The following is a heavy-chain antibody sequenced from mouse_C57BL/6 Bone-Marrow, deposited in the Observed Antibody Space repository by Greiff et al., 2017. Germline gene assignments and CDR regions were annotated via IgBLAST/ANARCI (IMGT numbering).Heavy chain of an antibody. CDR3: ARWRYGSSYPYWYFDV. Sequence: EVQLVESGPGLAKPSQTLSLTCSVTGYSITSDYWNWIRKFPGNKLEYMGYISYSGSTYYNPSLKSLISITRDTSKNQYYLQLNSVTTEDTATYYCARWRYGSSYPYWYFDVWGTGTTVTVSS. D-gene: IGHD1-1*01. J-gene: IGHJ1*03. CDR1: GYSITSDY. V-gene: IGHV3-8*01. CDR2: ISYSGST.